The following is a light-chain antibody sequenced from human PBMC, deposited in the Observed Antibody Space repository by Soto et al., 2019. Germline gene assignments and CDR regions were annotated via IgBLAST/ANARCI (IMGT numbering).Light chain of an antibody. Sequence: QAVVTQPPSTSGTPGQRVTISCSGSNSNIGGNFVSWYQQLPGTAPRLLIYNNYERPSGVPDRFSGSKSGTSASLAISGLRSEDEAHYYCASWDDSLSGYVFGTGTKVTVL. J-gene: IGLJ1*01. CDR3: ASWDDSLSGYV. CDR2: NNY. CDR1: NSNIGGNF. V-gene: IGLV1-47*02.